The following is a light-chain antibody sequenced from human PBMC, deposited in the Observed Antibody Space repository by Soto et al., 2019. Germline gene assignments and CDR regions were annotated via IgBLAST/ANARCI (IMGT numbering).Light chain of an antibody. V-gene: IGLV1-40*01. Sequence: QAVVTQPPSVSGAPGQGVAISCTGTSSNLGAGHNVHWYQQLPGTVPKLLIYSDTNRPSGVPDRFSASKSATSAVLTITGLQAEDEGDYFCQSYDNSLNGVVFGGGTKLTVL. CDR1: SSNLGAGHN. J-gene: IGLJ3*02. CDR3: QSYDNSLNGVV. CDR2: SDT.